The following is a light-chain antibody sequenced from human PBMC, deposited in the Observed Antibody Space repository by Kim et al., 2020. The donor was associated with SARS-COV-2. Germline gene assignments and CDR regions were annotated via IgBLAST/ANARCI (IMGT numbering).Light chain of an antibody. CDR2: AAS. J-gene: IGKJ2*01. V-gene: IGKV1-39*01. Sequence: SASGGDRVTIAWRASQSYSSYLNWYQQKPGKSPKLLIYAASSLQSGVPSRFSGSGSGTDFTLTISSLQPEDFATYYCQQSYSTPQTFGQGTKLEI. CDR1: QSYSSY. CDR3: QQSYSTPQT.